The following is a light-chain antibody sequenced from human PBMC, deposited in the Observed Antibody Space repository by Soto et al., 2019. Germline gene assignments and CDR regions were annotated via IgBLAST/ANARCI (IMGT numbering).Light chain of an antibody. CDR1: QSVSSY. CDR3: LQRSNGWLT. V-gene: IGKV3-11*01. J-gene: IGKJ4*01. CDR2: DAS. Sequence: EIVLTQSPATLSLSPGERATLSCRASQSVSSYLAWYQQKPGQAPRLLIYDASNRATGIPARFSGSGSGTDFTLTISSLEPEDFAVYYCLQRSNGWLTFGGGTKVEIK.